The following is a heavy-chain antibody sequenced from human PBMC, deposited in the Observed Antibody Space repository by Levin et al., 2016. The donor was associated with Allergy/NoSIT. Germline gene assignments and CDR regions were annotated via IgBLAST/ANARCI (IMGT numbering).Heavy chain of an antibody. CDR3: ARGGDSSGWYTRYFDL. CDR1: GFTFSSYS. V-gene: IGHV3-21*01. D-gene: IGHD6-19*01. J-gene: IGHJ2*01. Sequence: GESLKISCAASGFTFSSYSMNWVRQAPGKGLEWVSSISSSSSYIYYADSVKGRFTISRDNAKNSLYLQMNSLRAEDTAVYYCARGGDSSGWYTRYFDLWGRGTLVTVSS. CDR2: ISSSSSYI.